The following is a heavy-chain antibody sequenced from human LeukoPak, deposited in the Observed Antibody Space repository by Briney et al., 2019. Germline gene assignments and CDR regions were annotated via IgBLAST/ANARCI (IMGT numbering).Heavy chain of an antibody. CDR2: ISAYNGNT. CDR3: AREDGSGSYYNPWFDP. CDR1: GYTFTSYG. V-gene: IGHV1-18*01. Sequence: GASVKVSCKASGYTFTSYGISWVRQAPGQGLEWMGWISAYNGNTNYAQELQGRVTMTTDTSTSTAYMELRSLRSDDTAVYYCAREDGSGSYYNPWFDPWGQGTLVTVSS. D-gene: IGHD3-10*01. J-gene: IGHJ5*02.